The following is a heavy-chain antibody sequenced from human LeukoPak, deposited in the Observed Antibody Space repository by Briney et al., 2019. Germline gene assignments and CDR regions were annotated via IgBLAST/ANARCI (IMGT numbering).Heavy chain of an antibody. D-gene: IGHD5-18*01. CDR1: GFTFSSYE. CDR3: ARDSVTAMVKICFDY. CDR2: ISSSGSTI. Sequence: GGSLRLSCAASGFTFSSYEMNWVRQAPGKGLEWVSYISSSGSTIYYADSVKGRFTISRDNAKNSLYLQMNSLRAEDTAVYYCARDSVTAMVKICFDYWGQGTLVTVSS. V-gene: IGHV3-48*03. J-gene: IGHJ4*02.